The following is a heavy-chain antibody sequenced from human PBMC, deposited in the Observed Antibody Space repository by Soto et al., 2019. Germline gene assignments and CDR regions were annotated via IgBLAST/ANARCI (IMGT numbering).Heavy chain of an antibody. D-gene: IGHD4-17*01. Sequence: QVQLQESGPGLVKPSQTLSLTCTVSGDSISSGGYRWSWIRQHPGEGLEWIGFMYNSGSTSYNPSLKSRGTISVDTSTNLFSLNLRSVTAADMAVYYCARGGDTTVVDFWGQGTLVTVSS. V-gene: IGHV4-31*03. CDR2: MYNSGST. CDR1: GDSISSGGYR. CDR3: ARGGDTTVVDF. J-gene: IGHJ4*02.